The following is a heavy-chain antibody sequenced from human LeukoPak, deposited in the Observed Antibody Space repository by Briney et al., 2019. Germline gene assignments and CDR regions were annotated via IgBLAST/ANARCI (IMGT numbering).Heavy chain of an antibody. V-gene: IGHV4-34*01. Sequence: PGGSLRLSCAASGFTVSSNYMIWIRQPPGKGLEWIGEINHSGSTNYNPSLKSRVTISVDTSKNQFSLKLSSVTAADTAVYYCAGAHYYDSSGQRVPFDYWGQGTLVTVSS. CDR1: GFTVSSNY. J-gene: IGHJ4*02. CDR3: AGAHYYDSSGQRVPFDY. D-gene: IGHD3-22*01. CDR2: INHSGST.